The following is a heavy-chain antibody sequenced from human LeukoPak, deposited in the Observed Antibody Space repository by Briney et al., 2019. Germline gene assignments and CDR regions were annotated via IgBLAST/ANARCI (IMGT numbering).Heavy chain of an antibody. Sequence: TGGSLRLSCAASGFTFSSYAMSWVRQAPGKGLEWVAAISYDGSDKYYVDSVKGRFTISRDNSKDTLYLQMNSLRAEDTALYYCAKDLGYNDYWGQGTLVTVSS. CDR3: AKDLGYNDY. D-gene: IGHD5-18*01. CDR1: GFTFSSYA. CDR2: ISYDGSDK. V-gene: IGHV3-30*18. J-gene: IGHJ4*02.